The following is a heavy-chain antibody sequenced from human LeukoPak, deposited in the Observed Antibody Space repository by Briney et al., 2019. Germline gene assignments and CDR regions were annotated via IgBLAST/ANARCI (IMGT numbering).Heavy chain of an antibody. Sequence: SVKVSCKASGGTFSSYAISWVRQAPGQGLEWMGGIIPIFGTANYAQKFQGRVTITADESTSTAYMELSSLRSEDTAVYYCARDLGEYSYGYSPNDYWGQGTLVTVSS. CDR2: IIPIFGTA. J-gene: IGHJ4*02. V-gene: IGHV1-69*13. CDR3: ARDLGEYSYGYSPNDY. D-gene: IGHD5-18*01. CDR1: GGTFSSYA.